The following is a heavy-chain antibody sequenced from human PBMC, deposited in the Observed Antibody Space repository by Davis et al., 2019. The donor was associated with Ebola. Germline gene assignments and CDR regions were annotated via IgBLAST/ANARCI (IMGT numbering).Heavy chain of an antibody. CDR2: ISSSGSII. J-gene: IGHJ4*02. V-gene: IGHV3-48*03. D-gene: IGHD3-10*01. Sequence: GESLKISCAASGFTFSSYEMNWVRQAPGKGLEWVSYISSSGSIIYYADSVKGRFTISRDNSKNTLYLQMNSLRAEDTAVYYCAKDHGPLGLSHFDYWGQGTLVTVSS. CDR3: AKDHGPLGLSHFDY. CDR1: GFTFSSYE.